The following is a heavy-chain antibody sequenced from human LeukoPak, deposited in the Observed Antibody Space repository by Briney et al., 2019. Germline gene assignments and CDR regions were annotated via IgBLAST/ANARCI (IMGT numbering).Heavy chain of an antibody. V-gene: IGHV5-51*01. Sequence: GESLKISCKGSGFTFSTYSFAWVRQMPGKGLEWMGVIYAGDSSTRYSPSFQGQVTISVDKSIGTVYLQWSSLKASDSAIYYCARHSCYDSWGQGTLVTVSS. CDR3: ARHSCYDS. D-gene: IGHD3-16*01. CDR2: IYAGDSST. CDR1: GFTFSTYS. J-gene: IGHJ4*02.